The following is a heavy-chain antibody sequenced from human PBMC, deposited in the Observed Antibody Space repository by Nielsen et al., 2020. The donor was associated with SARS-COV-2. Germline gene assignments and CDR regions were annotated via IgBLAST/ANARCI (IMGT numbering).Heavy chain of an antibody. CDR3: ANGRYFDWLFLDY. CDR2: IYYSGST. CDR1: GGSISSYY. V-gene: IGHV4-59*13. J-gene: IGHJ4*02. Sequence: SETLSLTCTVSGGSISSYYWSWIRQPPGKGLEWIGYIYYSGSTNYNPSLKSRVTISVDTSKNQFSLKLSSVTAADTAVYYCANGRYFDWLFLDYWGQGTLVTVSS. D-gene: IGHD3-9*01.